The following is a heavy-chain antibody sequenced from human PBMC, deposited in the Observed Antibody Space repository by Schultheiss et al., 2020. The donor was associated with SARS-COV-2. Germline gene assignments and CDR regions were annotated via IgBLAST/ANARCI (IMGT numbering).Heavy chain of an antibody. CDR3: ARDRGYDFWSGYYAYYYGMDV. J-gene: IGHJ6*02. Sequence: GGSLRLSCPASGFIFSSYAMHWVRQAPGKGLEWVAVISYDGSNKYYADSVKGRFTISRDNSKNTLYLQMNSLRAEDTAVYYCARDRGYDFWSGYYAYYYGMDVWGQGTTVTVSS. CDR2: ISYDGSNK. V-gene: IGHV3-30*03. CDR1: GFIFSSYA. D-gene: IGHD3-3*01.